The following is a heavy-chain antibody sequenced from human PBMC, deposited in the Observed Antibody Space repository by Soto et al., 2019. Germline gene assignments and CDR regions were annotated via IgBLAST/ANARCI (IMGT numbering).Heavy chain of an antibody. D-gene: IGHD3-16*01. Sequence: QVQLVQSGAEVQKPGSSVKVSCKASGGTFSSYTISWVRQAPGQGLEWMGRIIPILGIANYAQKFQGRVTITADKSTSTAYMELSSLRSEDTAVYYCARSRGHNMNYYYYMDVWGKGTTVTVSS. J-gene: IGHJ6*03. CDR1: GGTFSSYT. CDR2: IIPILGIA. CDR3: ARSRGHNMNYYYYMDV. V-gene: IGHV1-69*02.